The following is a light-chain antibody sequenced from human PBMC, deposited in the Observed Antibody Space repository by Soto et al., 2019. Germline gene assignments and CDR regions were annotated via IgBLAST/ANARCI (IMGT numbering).Light chain of an antibody. CDR1: QGFRND. V-gene: IGKV1-6*02. CDR3: QQYNSYSGT. J-gene: IGKJ1*01. Sequence: AIQMTQSPSSLSASVGDGVTITCRASQGFRNDVAWYQQKPGKAPKLLIYAASRLQSGVPSRFSGSGSGTDFTLTISDLQPDDFATYYCQQYNSYSGTFGQGTKVDIK. CDR2: AAS.